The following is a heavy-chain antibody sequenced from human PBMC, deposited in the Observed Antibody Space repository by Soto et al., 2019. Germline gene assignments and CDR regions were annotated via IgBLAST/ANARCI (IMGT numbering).Heavy chain of an antibody. J-gene: IGHJ3*02. V-gene: IGHV4-31*03. CDR3: ARLRRTTFGTFDS. CDR2: IFHTGPT. CDR1: GGSFTSSAYY. D-gene: IGHD3-16*01. Sequence: QVHLQESGPGLVKPSQTLSLTCTVSGGSFTSSAYYWSWIRQLPGKGLEWIGDIFHTGPTNYNPSLTSRVTISIERSDNQLSLELRSVTAADTAVYHCARLRRTTFGTFDSWGQGTMVAVSS.